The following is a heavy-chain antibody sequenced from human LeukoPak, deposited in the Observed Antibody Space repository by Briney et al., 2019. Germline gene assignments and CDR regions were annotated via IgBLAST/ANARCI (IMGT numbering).Heavy chain of an antibody. J-gene: IGHJ5*02. D-gene: IGHD2-21*02. CDR1: GGSISSYY. CDR3: ARDPSSCGGDCNSWFDP. V-gene: IGHV4-59*01. Sequence: SETLSLTCTVSGGSISSYYWSWIRQPPGKGLEWIGYIYYSGSTNYNPSLKSRVTISVDTSKNQFSLKLSSVTAADTAVYYWARDPSSCGGDCNSWFDPWGQGTLVTVSS. CDR2: IYYSGST.